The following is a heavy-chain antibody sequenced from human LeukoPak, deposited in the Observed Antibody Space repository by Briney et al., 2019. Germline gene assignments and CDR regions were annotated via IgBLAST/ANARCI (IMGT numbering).Heavy chain of an antibody. CDR2: INAGNGNT. Sequence: ASVKFSCRASGYTFTSYAMHWVRQAPGQRLEWMGWINAGNGNTKYSQKFQGRVTMTTDTSTSTAYMELRSLRSDDTAVYYCARSQSYFDYWGQGTLVTVSS. V-gene: IGHV1-3*01. J-gene: IGHJ4*02. CDR3: ARSQSYFDY. CDR1: GYTFTSYA.